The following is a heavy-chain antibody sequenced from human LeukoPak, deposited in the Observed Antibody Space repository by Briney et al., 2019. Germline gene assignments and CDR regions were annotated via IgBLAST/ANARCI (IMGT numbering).Heavy chain of an antibody. CDR3: AKDPYRSPTRWFDP. Sequence: EASVKVSCKASGGTFSSYAISWVRQAPEQGLEWMGGIIPIFGTANYAQKFQGRVTITADESTSTAYMELSSLRSEDTAVYYCAKDPYRSPTRWFDPWGQGTLVTVSS. CDR1: GGTFSSYA. D-gene: IGHD6-13*01. V-gene: IGHV1-69*13. J-gene: IGHJ5*02. CDR2: IIPIFGTA.